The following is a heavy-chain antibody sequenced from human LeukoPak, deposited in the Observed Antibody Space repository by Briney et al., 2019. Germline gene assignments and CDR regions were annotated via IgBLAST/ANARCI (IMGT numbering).Heavy chain of an antibody. J-gene: IGHJ4*02. D-gene: IGHD4-17*01. CDR1: GGSTSCYY. CDR2: ISYSGST. V-gene: IGHV4-59*01. Sequence: PSETLSLTCTVSGGSTSCYYRTWIRQPPGKRLEWIGYISYSGSTKYNPSLRGRVTISVDTSKNQFSLKLSSVTAADTAVYYCATGRRIDGDLSPNDYWGQGTLVAVSS. CDR3: ATGRRIDGDLSPNDY.